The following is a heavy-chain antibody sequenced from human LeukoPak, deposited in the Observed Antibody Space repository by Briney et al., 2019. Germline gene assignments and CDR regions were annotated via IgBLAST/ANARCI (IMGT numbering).Heavy chain of an antibody. Sequence: KSGGSLRLSCAASGFSFSIYFMNWVRQAPGKGLEWVSSISRTSEYIHYADSVRGRFAISRDNAKNSLYLQMNSLRAEDTAVYYCARDGIAVAARAFDIWGQGTMVTVSS. CDR2: ISRTSEYI. CDR3: ARDGIAVAARAFDI. J-gene: IGHJ3*02. CDR1: GFSFSIYF. D-gene: IGHD6-19*01. V-gene: IGHV3-21*01.